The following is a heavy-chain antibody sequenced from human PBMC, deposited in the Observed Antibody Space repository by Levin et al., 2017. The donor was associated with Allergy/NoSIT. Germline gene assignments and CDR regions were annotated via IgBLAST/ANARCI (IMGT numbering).Heavy chain of an antibody. V-gene: IGHV3-33*01. CDR1: GFTFSSYG. Sequence: SCAASGFTFSSYGMHWVRQAPGKGLEWVAVIWYDGSNKYYADSVKGRFTISRDNSKNTLYLQMNSLRAEDTAVYYCARASTYCGGDCPGDAFDIWGQGTMVTVSS. J-gene: IGHJ3*02. CDR3: ARASTYCGGDCPGDAFDI. D-gene: IGHD2-21*02. CDR2: IWYDGSNK.